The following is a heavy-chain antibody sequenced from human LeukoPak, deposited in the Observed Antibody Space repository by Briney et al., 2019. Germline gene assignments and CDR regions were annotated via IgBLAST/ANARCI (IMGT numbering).Heavy chain of an antibody. V-gene: IGHV3-21*01. CDR2: ISSRRSYI. CDR3: AREGTGTNTLDY. Sequence: PGGSLRLSCAASGFTFSSYSMNWVRQAPGKGLEWVSSISSRRSYIYYADSVKGRFTLSRDNAKNSLYLQMNSLRAEDTAVYYCAREGTGTNTLDYWGQGTLVTVSS. CDR1: GFTFSSYS. J-gene: IGHJ4*02. D-gene: IGHD1-7*01.